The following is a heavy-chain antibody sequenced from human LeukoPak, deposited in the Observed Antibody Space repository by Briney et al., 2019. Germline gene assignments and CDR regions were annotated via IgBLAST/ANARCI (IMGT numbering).Heavy chain of an antibody. CDR3: AKARPGYSSSWYFDY. CDR2: ISGSGGST. J-gene: IGHJ4*02. V-gene: IGHV3-23*01. Sequence: GGSLRLSCAASGFTFSSYAMSWVRQAPGKGLEWVSAISGSGGSTYYADSVKGRFTISRDNAKNSLYLQMNSLRAEDTALYYCAKARPGYSSSWYFDYWGQGTLVTVSS. CDR1: GFTFSSYA. D-gene: IGHD6-13*01.